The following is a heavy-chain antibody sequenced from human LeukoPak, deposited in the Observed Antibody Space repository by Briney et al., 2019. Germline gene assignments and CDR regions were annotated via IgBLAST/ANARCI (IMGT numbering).Heavy chain of an antibody. D-gene: IGHD2-15*01. CDR3: ARVVASTSIDF. J-gene: IGHJ4*02. Sequence: SETLSLTCIVSGYSIISDYFWGWVRQPPGKGPEWIGSIFHSGDVYYNPSLTSRVTLSVDPPNNRFSLKVTSVTAADTAIYYCARVVASTSIDFWGQGTLVTVSS. CDR1: GYSIISDYF. CDR2: IFHSGDV. V-gene: IGHV4-38-2*02.